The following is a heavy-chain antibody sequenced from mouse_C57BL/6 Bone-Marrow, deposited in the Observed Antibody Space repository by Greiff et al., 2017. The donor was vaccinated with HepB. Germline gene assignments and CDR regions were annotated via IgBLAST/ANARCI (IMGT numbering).Heavy chain of an antibody. J-gene: IGHJ1*03. V-gene: IGHV3-6*01. Sequence: VQLKESGPGLVKPSQSLSLTCSVTGYSITSGYYWNWIRQFPGNKLEWMGYISYDGSNNYNPSLKNRISITRDTSKNQFFLKLNSVTTEDTATYYCARGGFITTVVDWYFDVWGTGTTVTVSS. D-gene: IGHD1-1*01. CDR1: GYSITSGYY. CDR3: ARGGFITTVVDWYFDV. CDR2: ISYDGSN.